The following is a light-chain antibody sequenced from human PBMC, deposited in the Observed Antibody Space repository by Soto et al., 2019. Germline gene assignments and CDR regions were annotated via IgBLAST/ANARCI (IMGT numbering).Light chain of an antibody. CDR1: QSVGSN. Sequence: EIVMTQSPATLSVSPGEGATLSCRASQSVGSNLAWFQQKPGQAPRLLIFGVSTRATGVPARFSGSGSGTEFTLTISSLQPEDFAVYYFQQYNNWPPWYTFGQGTKLEI. J-gene: IGKJ2*01. V-gene: IGKV3-15*01. CDR2: GVS. CDR3: QQYNNWPPWYT.